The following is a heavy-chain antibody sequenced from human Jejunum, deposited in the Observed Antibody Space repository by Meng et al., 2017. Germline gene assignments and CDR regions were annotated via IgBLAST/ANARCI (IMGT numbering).Heavy chain of an antibody. CDR3: VRRLAVAGTFDS. J-gene: IGHJ4*02. CDR1: GFTFSDYW. CDR2: INGDGTTT. D-gene: IGHD6-19*01. Sequence: GESLKISCAVSGFTFSDYWMHWVRQVPGKGLVWVSRINGDGTTTNYADSVKGRFTISRDNAKNTLYLLMSSLRVEDTSLYYCVRRLAVAGTFDSWGQGTLVTVSS. V-gene: IGHV3-74*01.